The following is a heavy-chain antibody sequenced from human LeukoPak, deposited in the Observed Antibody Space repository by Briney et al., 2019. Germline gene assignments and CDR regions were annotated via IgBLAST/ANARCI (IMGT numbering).Heavy chain of an antibody. J-gene: IGHJ4*02. CDR2: ITGSGVTT. CDR1: GFTFNDYD. V-gene: IGHV3-48*01. D-gene: IGHD6-13*01. CDR3: ARGRIAAAYQGGPDY. Sequence: GGSLRLSCAASGFTFNDYDTHWVRQAPGKGLEWVSFITGSGVTTSYADSVKGRFTISRDSAKHSLFLQMNSLRAEDTAVYYCARGRIAAAYQGGPDYWGQGTLVTVSS.